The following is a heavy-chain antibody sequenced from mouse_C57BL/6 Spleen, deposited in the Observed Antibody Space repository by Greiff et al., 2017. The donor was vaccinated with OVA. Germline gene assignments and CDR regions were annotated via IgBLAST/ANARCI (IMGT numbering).Heavy chain of an antibody. Sequence: VQLQQSGAELVKPGASVKLSCTASGFNIKDYYMHWVKQRPEQGLEWIGRIDPEDGETKYASKFQGKATITADTSSNTAYLQLSSLTSEDTAVDYCARFTTVVADYWGQGTTLTVSS. J-gene: IGHJ2*01. CDR2: IDPEDGET. D-gene: IGHD1-1*01. CDR3: ARFTTVVADY. V-gene: IGHV14-2*01. CDR1: GFNIKDYY.